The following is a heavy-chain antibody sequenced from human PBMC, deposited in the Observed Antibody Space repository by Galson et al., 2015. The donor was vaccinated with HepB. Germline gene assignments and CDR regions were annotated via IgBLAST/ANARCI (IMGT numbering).Heavy chain of an antibody. V-gene: IGHV4-59*01. J-gene: IGHJ4*02. D-gene: IGHD3-9*01. CDR1: GGSISSYY. CDR3: ARLNDILTGYSIFFDY. Sequence: LSLTCTVSGGSISSYYWTWIRQPPGKGLEWIGYIYYSGNTNYNPSLKSRVTISVDTSKNQFSLKLSSVTAADTAVYYCARLNDILTGYSIFFDYWGQGTPVTVSS. CDR2: IYYSGNT.